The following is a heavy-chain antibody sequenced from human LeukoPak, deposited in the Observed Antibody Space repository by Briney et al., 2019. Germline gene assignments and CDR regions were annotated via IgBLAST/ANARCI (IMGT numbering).Heavy chain of an antibody. Sequence: GGSLRLSCATSGFTFTTYWMSWVGQAPGKGLEWVANVKQDGSAKYYVDSVRGRFTISRDNANNSTYLQMDSLRAEDTAVYYCARSYGGWFDPWGQGTLVIVSS. CDR3: ARSYGGWFDP. D-gene: IGHD3-10*01. J-gene: IGHJ5*02. V-gene: IGHV3-7*04. CDR2: VKQDGSAK. CDR1: GFTFTTYW.